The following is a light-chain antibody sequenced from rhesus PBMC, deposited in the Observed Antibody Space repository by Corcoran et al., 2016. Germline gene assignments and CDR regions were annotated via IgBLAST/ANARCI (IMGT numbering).Light chain of an antibody. CDR1: ENVNNY. Sequence: DIQMTQSPSSLSASVGDRVTITCRASENVNNYLHWYTQKPGKAPKLLIYAASTLQSGVPSRFIGIGSRTNYTLTISSLQPEDVATYYCQHSYDTPFTFGPGTKLDIK. CDR3: QHSYDTPFT. J-gene: IGKJ3*01. V-gene: IGKV1-74*01. CDR2: AAS.